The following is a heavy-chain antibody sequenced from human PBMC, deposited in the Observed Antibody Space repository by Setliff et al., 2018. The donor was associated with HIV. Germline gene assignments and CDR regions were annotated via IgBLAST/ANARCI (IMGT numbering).Heavy chain of an antibody. V-gene: IGHV1-24*01. CDR1: GYSLTDLS. CDR3: ATIRAYYYDSSGQEYFQY. J-gene: IGHJ1*01. Sequence: GASVKVFCKVSGYSLTDLSIHWVRQAPGKGLEWMGGFDPEDGETVYAQKLQGRVTMTGDTSTDTAYMELSSLRSEDTAMYYCATIRAYYYDSSGQEYFQYWGHGTLVTSPQ. CDR2: FDPEDGET. D-gene: IGHD3-22*01.